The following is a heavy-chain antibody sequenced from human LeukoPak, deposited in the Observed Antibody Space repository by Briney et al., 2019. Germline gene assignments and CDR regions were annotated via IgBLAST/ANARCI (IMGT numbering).Heavy chain of an antibody. V-gene: IGHV4-34*01. D-gene: IGHD1/OR15-1a*01. CDR3: ARNRRYGMDV. CDR1: GGSFSGYY. J-gene: IGHJ6*02. CDR2: INHSGST. Sequence: PSETLSLTCAVYGGSFSGYYWSWIRQPPGKGLGWIGEINHSGSTNYNPSLKSRVTISVDTSKNQFSLKLSSVTAAVTAVYYCARNRRYGMDVWGQGTTVTVSS.